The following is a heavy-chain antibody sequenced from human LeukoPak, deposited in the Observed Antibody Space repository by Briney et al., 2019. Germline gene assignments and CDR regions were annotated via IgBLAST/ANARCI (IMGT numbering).Heavy chain of an antibody. J-gene: IGHJ4*02. CDR1: GYTFTSYA. CDR3: ARAAISKDGSGYFY. CDR2: INAGNGNT. V-gene: IGHV1-3*01. D-gene: IGHD3-22*01. Sequence: ASVKVSCKASGYTFTSYAMHWVRQAPGQRLEWMGWINAGNGNTKYSQKFQGRVTITRDTSASTAYMELSSLRSDDTAVYYCARAAISKDGSGYFYWGQGTLVTVSS.